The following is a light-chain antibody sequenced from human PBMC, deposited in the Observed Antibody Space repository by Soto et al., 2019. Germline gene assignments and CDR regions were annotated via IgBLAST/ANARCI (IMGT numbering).Light chain of an antibody. CDR2: LNSDGSH. V-gene: IGLV4-69*01. CDR1: SGHSSYA. CDR3: QTWGTGIPVV. J-gene: IGLJ2*01. Sequence: QLVLTQSPSASASLGASVKLTCTLSSGHSSYAIAWHQQQPEKGPRYLMRLNSDGSHNKGDGIPDRFSGSSSGAERYLTIYSLQSEDEADYYCQTWGTGIPVVFGGGTKLTVL.